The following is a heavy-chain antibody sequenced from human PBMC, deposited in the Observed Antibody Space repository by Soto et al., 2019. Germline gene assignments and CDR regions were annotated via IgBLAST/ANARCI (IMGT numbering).Heavy chain of an antibody. CDR1: GGSISSSSSY. V-gene: IGHV4-39*07. Sequence: SETLSLTCTVSGGSISSSSSYWGWIRQPPGKGLEWVGSIYYLGSTYYNPSLESRVTISVDTSKNQFSLKLSSVTAADTAVYYCARVADYGDYHWFDPWGQGTLVTVSS. CDR2: IYYLGST. J-gene: IGHJ5*02. CDR3: ARVADYGDYHWFDP. D-gene: IGHD4-17*01.